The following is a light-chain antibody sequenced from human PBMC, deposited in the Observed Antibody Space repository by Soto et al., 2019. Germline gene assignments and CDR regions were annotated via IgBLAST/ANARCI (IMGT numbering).Light chain of an antibody. CDR3: QRRSNWPPIT. CDR2: GAF. V-gene: IGKV3-15*01. Sequence: EIVMTQSPVTLSVSPGERATLSCRASQSVSSNLAWYQQKPGQAPSLLIYGAFTRATGIPARFSGTGSGTEFTLTISSLQSEDFAVYYCQRRSNWPPITFGQGTRLEIK. CDR1: QSVSSN. J-gene: IGKJ5*01.